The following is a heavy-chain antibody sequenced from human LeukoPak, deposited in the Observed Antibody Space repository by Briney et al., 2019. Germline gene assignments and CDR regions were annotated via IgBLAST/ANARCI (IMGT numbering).Heavy chain of an antibody. Sequence: PGGSLRLSCAASGFIFSDYYMSWIRQAPGKGLEWVSSITSGSSHMYYADSVKGRFSIARDNAKNSLYLLMNSLRAEDTAGYFCXXXXXXXXYWSDYYYYMDVWGKGTTVTISS. J-gene: IGHJ6*03. CDR2: ITSGSSHM. CDR1: GFIFSDYY. D-gene: IGHD1-1*01. V-gene: IGHV3-11*06. CDR3: XXXXXXXXYWSDYYYYMDV.